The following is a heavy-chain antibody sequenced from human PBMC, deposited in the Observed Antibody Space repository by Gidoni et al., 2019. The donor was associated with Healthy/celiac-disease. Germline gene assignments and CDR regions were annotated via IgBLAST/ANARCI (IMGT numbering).Heavy chain of an antibody. CDR1: GGPISSSRYY. D-gene: IGHD3-16*01. J-gene: IGHJ6*03. Sequence: QLQLQESGPGLVKPPEALSLTCTVAGGPISSSRYYWGWIRQPPGKGLEWIGSPYYSGGTYYTPSLKLRVTISVDMSKNQFSLKLSSVTAADTAVYYCARHVKSRGGGGRILYYYYMDVWGKGTTVTVSS. CDR2: PYYSGGT. V-gene: IGHV4-39*01. CDR3: ARHVKSRGGGGRILYYYYMDV.